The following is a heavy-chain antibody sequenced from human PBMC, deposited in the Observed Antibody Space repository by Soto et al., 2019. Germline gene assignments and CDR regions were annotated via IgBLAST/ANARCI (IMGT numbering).Heavy chain of an antibody. CDR1: GFTFSSYS. CDR3: ASNYASFDY. Sequence: GGSLRLSCAASGFTFSSYSMNWVRQAPGKGLEWVSAISGSGGSTYYAESVKGRFTISRDNSKNTLYLQMKSLRADDTAVYYCASNYASFDYWGQGTLVTVSS. V-gene: IGHV3-23*01. J-gene: IGHJ4*02. D-gene: IGHD3-10*01. CDR2: ISGSGGST.